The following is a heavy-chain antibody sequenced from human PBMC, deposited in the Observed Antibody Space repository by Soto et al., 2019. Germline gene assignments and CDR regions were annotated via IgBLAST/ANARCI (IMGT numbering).Heavy chain of an antibody. J-gene: IGHJ6*02. CDR1: GYTFTSYG. CDR3: VSIIIAAADPYGMGV. D-gene: IGHD6-25*01. Sequence: QVQLVQSGAEVKKPGASVKVSCKASGYTFTSYGFSWVRQAPGQGLEWMGWISAYNGNTNYAQKVQGRVTMTTATSRSTAYMERRSLRSCDTVVNYVVSIIIAAADPYGMGVWGQGTTVTVSS. V-gene: IGHV1-18*01. CDR2: ISAYNGNT.